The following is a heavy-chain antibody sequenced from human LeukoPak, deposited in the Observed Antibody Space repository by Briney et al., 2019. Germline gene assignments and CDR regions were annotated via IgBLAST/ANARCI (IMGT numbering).Heavy chain of an antibody. Sequence: SVKVCCKASGGTFSSYAISWVRQAPGRGLEWMGGIIPIFGTANYAQKFQGRVTITADESTSTAYMELSSLRSEDTAVYYCARESSSSWYYHYYYGMDVWGQGTTVTVSS. V-gene: IGHV1-69*13. D-gene: IGHD6-13*01. CDR2: IIPIFGTA. CDR1: GGTFSSYA. CDR3: ARESSSSWYYHYYYGMDV. J-gene: IGHJ6*02.